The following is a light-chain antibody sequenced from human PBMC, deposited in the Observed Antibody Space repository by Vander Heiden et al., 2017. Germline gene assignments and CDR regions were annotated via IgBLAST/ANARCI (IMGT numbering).Light chain of an antibody. Sequence: QSALTQPPSASGSPGQSVPISCTGTSSDVGGYKYVSWYQQHPGKAPKLMIYEVSKRPSGVPDRFSGSKSGNTASLTVSGLQAEDEADYYCNSYAGSNNVVFGGGTKLTVL. J-gene: IGLJ2*01. V-gene: IGLV2-8*01. CDR2: EVS. CDR1: SSDVGGYKY. CDR3: NSYAGSNNVV.